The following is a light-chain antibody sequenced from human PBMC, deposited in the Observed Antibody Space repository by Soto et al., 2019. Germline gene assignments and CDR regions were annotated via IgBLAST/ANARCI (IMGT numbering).Light chain of an antibody. CDR3: QTWGTGIRV. V-gene: IGLV4-69*01. Sequence: QAVVTQSPSASASLGASVKFTCTLSSGHSTYAIAWHQQQPEKGPRYLMKLNSDGSHRKGDGIPDRFSGSSSGAERYLTISSLQSEDEADYYCQTWGTGIRVFGGGTKLTVL. CDR2: LNSDGSH. CDR1: SGHSTYA. J-gene: IGLJ3*02.